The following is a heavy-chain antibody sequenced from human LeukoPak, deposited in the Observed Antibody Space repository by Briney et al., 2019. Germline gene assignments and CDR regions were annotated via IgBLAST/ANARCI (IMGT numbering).Heavy chain of an antibody. CDR2: IYTSGST. J-gene: IGHJ4*02. D-gene: IGHD5-12*01. CDR1: GGSFSGYY. Sequence: SETLSLTCAVYGGSFSGYYWSWIRQPAGKGLEWIGRIYTSGSTNYNPSLKSRVTMSVDTSKNQFSLKLSSVTAADTAFYYCARTYSGYDYLGDPFDLWGQGTLVTVSS. V-gene: IGHV4-59*10. CDR3: ARTYSGYDYLGDPFDL.